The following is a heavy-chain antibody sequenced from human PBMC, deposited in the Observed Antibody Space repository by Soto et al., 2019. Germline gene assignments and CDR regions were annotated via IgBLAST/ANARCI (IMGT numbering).Heavy chain of an antibody. CDR3: ATRITVFGLLIPPFDP. V-gene: IGHV4-61*08. Sequence: SETLSLTCTVSGASVSTDGYYWSWIRQPPGRTLEWIGYIYYSGSSGYNPSLKSRVTASVDTSKNQFSLRLSSVTAADTAIYYCATRITVFGLLIPPFDPWGQGTQVTVSS. CDR2: IYYSGSS. CDR1: GASVSTDGYY. J-gene: IGHJ5*02. D-gene: IGHD3-3*01.